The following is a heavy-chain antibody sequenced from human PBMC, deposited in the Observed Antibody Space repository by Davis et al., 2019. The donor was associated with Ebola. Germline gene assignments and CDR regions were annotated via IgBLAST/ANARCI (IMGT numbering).Heavy chain of an antibody. V-gene: IGHV1-46*01. CDR3: ARDLGMTTVTTGDY. CDR1: GYTFTSYG. CDR2: INPSGGST. Sequence: ASVKVSCKASGYTFTSYGISWVRQAPGQGLEWMGIINPSGGSTSYAQKFQGRVTITADKSTSTAYMELSSLRSEDTAVYYCARDLGMTTVTTGDYWGQGTLVTVSS. J-gene: IGHJ4*02. D-gene: IGHD4-17*01.